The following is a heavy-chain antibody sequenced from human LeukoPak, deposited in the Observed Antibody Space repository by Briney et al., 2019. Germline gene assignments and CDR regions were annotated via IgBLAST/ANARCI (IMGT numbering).Heavy chain of an antibody. CDR2: INHSGST. CDR1: GGSFSGYY. CDR3: ARCAARHFDY. J-gene: IGHJ4*02. D-gene: IGHD6-6*01. Sequence: SETLSPTCAVYGGSFSGYYWSWIRQPPGKGLEWIGEINHSGSTNYNPSLKSRVTISVDTSKNQCSLNLSSMTAADTAVYYCARCAARHFDYWGQGTLVTVSS. V-gene: IGHV4-34*01.